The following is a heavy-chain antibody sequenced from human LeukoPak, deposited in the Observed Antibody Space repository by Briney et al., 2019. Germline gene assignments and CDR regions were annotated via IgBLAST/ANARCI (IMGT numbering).Heavy chain of an antibody. CDR1: VYTFTDYY. CDR3: ARDRGGDRYSGSSGFDY. V-gene: IGHV1-2*02. Sequence: GSSVNVSCKASVYTFTDYYMHWVRQAPGQGLEWMGYINPNSGGTNYAQKFQGRVIMTRDTCISTAYMELSRLRSDDTAVYYCARDRGGDRYSGSSGFDYWGQGTLVTVSS. D-gene: IGHD1-26*01. J-gene: IGHJ4*02. CDR2: INPNSGGT.